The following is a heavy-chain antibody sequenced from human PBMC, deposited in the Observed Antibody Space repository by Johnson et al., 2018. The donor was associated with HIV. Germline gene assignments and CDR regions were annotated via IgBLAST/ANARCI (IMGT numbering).Heavy chain of an antibody. D-gene: IGHD3-22*01. V-gene: IGHV3-66*01. CDR2: IYSGGNT. CDR3: ARDRAIVVAYDAFDI. CDR1: GFTVSKNY. J-gene: IGHJ3*02. Sequence: MQLVESGGGLVQPGGSLRLSCAASGFTVSKNYMTWVRQAPGKGLEWVSIIYSGGNTYYADSVKGRFPISRDNSKNTLYLQMNSLRPEDTAVYYCARDRAIVVAYDAFDIWGQGTMVTVSS.